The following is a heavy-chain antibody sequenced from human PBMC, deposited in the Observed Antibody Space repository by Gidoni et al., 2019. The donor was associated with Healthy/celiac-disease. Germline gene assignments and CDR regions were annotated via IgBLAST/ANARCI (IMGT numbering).Heavy chain of an antibody. V-gene: IGHV1-69*04. D-gene: IGHD3-22*01. Sequence: QVQLVQSGAEVKKPGSSVKVSCKASGRTFSSYAISWVRQAPGQGLEWMGRVIPIFGIANYAKKCQGRVTSTADKSTSTAYMELSSLRSEDTAVYYCARDVYYHRWGRFDYGGQGTLVTVSS. CDR2: VIPIFGIA. J-gene: IGHJ4*02. CDR1: GRTFSSYA. CDR3: ARDVYYHRWGRFDY.